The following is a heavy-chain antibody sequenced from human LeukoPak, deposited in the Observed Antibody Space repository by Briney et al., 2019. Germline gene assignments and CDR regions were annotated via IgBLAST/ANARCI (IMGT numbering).Heavy chain of an antibody. J-gene: IGHJ4*02. CDR1: GGSINNYY. V-gene: IGHV4-59*01. CDR2: IYYRGST. CDR3: ARGGDYGDLRYFDY. D-gene: IGHD4-17*01. Sequence: PSETLSLTCTVSGGSINNYYWSWIRQPPGKGLEWIGYIYYRGSTNYHPSLKSRVTLSVDTSKNQFSLKLNSVTAADTAVYYCARGGDYGDLRYFDYWGQGTLVTVSS.